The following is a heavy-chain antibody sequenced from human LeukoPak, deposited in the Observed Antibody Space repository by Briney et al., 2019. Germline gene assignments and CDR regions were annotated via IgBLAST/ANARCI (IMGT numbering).Heavy chain of an antibody. CDR3: ARVEGSGSYYYSFNY. CDR2: IYSGGRT. J-gene: IGHJ4*02. CDR1: GFTFSSYE. Sequence: GGSLRLSCAASGFTFSSYEMNWVRQAPGKGLEWVSVIYSGGRTYYADSVKGRFTISRDNSKNTLYLQMNSLRAEDTAVYYCARVEGSGSYYYSFNYWGQGTLVTVSS. D-gene: IGHD3-10*01. V-gene: IGHV3-66*01.